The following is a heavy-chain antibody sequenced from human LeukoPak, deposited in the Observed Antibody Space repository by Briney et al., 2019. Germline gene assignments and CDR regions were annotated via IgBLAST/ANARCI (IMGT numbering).Heavy chain of an antibody. D-gene: IGHD2-2*01. CDR3: AKLKIPGATDYDYMDV. J-gene: IGHJ6*03. V-gene: IGHV3-30*02. Sequence: QSGGSLRLSCAASGFTFSTYGMHWVRQAPGKGLEWVAFIRYDGSNKYYADSVKGRFTISRDISRDTAYLQMNSLRAEDTAVYYCAKLKIPGATDYDYMDVWGKGTTVTVSS. CDR2: IRYDGSNK. CDR1: GFTFSTYG.